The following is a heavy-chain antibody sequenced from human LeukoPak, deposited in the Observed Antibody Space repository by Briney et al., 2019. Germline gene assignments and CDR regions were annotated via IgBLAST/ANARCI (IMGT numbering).Heavy chain of an antibody. V-gene: IGHV4-59*12. Sequence: PSETLSLTCTVSGGSISSYYWSWIRQPPGKGLEWIGYIYYSGSTNYNPSLKSRVTMSVDTSKNQFSLKLSSVTAADTAVYYCARDADYYGSGGKYYYYMDVWGKGTTVTISS. CDR3: ARDADYYGSGGKYYYYMDV. CDR2: IYYSGST. CDR1: GGSISSYY. D-gene: IGHD3-10*01. J-gene: IGHJ6*03.